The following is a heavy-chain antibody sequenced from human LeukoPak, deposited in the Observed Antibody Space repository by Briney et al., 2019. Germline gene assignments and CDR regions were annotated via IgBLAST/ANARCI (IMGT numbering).Heavy chain of an antibody. Sequence: SETLSLTCTVSGGSFSSSSYYWGRIRQPPGKGLEWIGSIHYNGNTYYNPCLKSRVTISADTSQYQFSLKLASVTAADTAVYYGGRLDGLVLYYHYMDGWGKGTTVTVSS. CDR3: GRLDGLVLYYHYMDG. V-gene: IGHV4-39*01. CDR1: GGSFSSSSYY. D-gene: IGHD3-16*01. CDR2: IHYNGNT. J-gene: IGHJ6*03.